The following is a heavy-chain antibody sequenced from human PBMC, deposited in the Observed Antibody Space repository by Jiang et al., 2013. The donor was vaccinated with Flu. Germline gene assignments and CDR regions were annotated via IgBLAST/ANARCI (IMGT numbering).Heavy chain of an antibody. J-gene: IGHJ1*01. D-gene: IGHD1-26*01. CDR1: GYTFTSYY. Sequence: QLVESGAEVKKPGASVKVSCKASGYTFTSYYMHWVRQAPGQGLEWMGIINPSGGSTSYAQKFQGRVTMTRDTSTSTVYMELSSLRSEDTAVYYCARDSRYSGSYWTTIGAEYFQHWGQGTLVTVSS. V-gene: IGHV1-46*01. CDR2: INPSGGST. CDR3: ARDSRYSGSYWTTIGAEYFQH.